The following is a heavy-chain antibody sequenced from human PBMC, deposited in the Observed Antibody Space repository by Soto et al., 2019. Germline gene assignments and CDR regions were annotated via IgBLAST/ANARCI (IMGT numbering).Heavy chain of an antibody. CDR2: IYHSGST. CDR3: AAVSMEYDYYFDY. Sequence: PSETLSLSCAVSGGSISSGGYSWSWIRQPPGKGLEWIGYIYHSGSTYYNPSLKSRVTISVDRSKNQFSLKLSSVTAADTAVYYCAAVSMEYDYYFDYWGQGTLVTVSS. D-gene: IGHD3-10*01. V-gene: IGHV4-30-2*01. CDR1: GGSISSGGYS. J-gene: IGHJ4*02.